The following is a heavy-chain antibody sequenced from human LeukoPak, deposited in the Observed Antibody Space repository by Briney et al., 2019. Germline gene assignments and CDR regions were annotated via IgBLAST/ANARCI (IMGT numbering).Heavy chain of an antibody. V-gene: IGHV3-48*04. CDR1: GFTFSTYS. CDR2: ISSGSSKT. Sequence: PGGSLRLSCAASGFTFSTYSMNWVRQAPGKGLEWVSYISSGSSKTYYADSVKGRFTMSRDNAKNSLYLQMNSLRAEDTAVYFCARDYDILTGPHMDVWGQGTTVTVSS. J-gene: IGHJ6*02. CDR3: ARDYDILTGPHMDV. D-gene: IGHD3-9*01.